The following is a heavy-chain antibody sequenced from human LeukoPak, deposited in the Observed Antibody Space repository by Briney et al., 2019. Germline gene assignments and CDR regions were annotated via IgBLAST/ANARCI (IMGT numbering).Heavy chain of an antibody. CDR2: MSPSSGHT. J-gene: IGHJ4*02. CDR3: ARGPPNWGFDY. CDR1: GDTFTNYD. V-gene: IGHV1-8*01. D-gene: IGHD7-27*01. Sequence: ASVKVSCKASGDTFTNYDINWVRQATGQGLEWMGWMSPSSGHTGYAQKFQGRVTMTRSTPISTAYMELSSLRSEDTAVYYCARGPPNWGFDYWGQGTLVTVSS.